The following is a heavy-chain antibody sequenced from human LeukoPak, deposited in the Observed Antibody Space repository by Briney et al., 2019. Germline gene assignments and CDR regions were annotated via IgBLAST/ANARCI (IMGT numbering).Heavy chain of an antibody. V-gene: IGHV3-23*01. CDR1: GFTFSSYA. Sequence: GGSLRLSCAASGFTFSSYAMSWVRQAPGKGLEWVSAISGSGGSTYYADSVKGRFTISRDNSKNTLYLQMNSLRAEDTALYYCAKGLAAALQGYGMDVWGQGTTVTVSS. CDR3: AKGLAAALQGYGMDV. J-gene: IGHJ6*02. CDR2: ISGSGGST. D-gene: IGHD6-13*01.